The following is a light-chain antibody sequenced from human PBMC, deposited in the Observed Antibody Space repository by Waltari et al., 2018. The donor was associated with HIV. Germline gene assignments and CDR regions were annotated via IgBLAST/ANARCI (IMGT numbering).Light chain of an antibody. CDR1: SSDVGGYNY. CDR3: SAYAGSNNLVL. V-gene: IGLV2-8*01. Sequence: QSALTQPPSASGSLGQSVTISCTGTSSDVGGYNYVSWYQQYPGEAPKLIIYDVNKRPSGVPDRCSGSKSGNPASLTVSGLQGEDEAQYYCSAYAGSNNLVLFGGGTKLTVL. J-gene: IGLJ2*01. CDR2: DVN.